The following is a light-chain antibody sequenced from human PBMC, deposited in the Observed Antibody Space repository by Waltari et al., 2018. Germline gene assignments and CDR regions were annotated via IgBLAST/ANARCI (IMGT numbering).Light chain of an antibody. CDR1: QNIDNW. J-gene: IGKJ1*01. CDR3: QQYNGFSRS. CDR2: KAS. Sequence: DIQMTQSPSTLSASVGDRVAITCRASQNIDNWLAWYQQKPRKAPKLLIYKASTLQSGVPSRFSGSGSGTEFTLTISSLQPDDFASYYCQQYNGFSRSFGQGTKVEIK. V-gene: IGKV1-5*03.